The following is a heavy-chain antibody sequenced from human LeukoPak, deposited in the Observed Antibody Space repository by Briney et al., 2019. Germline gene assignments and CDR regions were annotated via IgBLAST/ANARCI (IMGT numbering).Heavy chain of an antibody. CDR1: GGSFSGYY. J-gene: IGHJ4*02. Sequence: PSETLSLTCAVYGGSFSGYYWSWIRQPPGKGLEWIGYIYYSGSTNYNPSLKSRVTISVDTSKNQFSLKLSSVTAADTAVYYCAIGSYDILTGYFYFDYWGQGTLVTVSS. V-gene: IGHV4-59*08. CDR3: AIGSYDILTGYFYFDY. D-gene: IGHD3-9*01. CDR2: IYYSGST.